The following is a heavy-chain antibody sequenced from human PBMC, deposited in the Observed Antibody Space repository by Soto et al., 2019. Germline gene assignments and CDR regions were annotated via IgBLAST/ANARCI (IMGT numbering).Heavy chain of an antibody. CDR1: GGSITDYS. J-gene: IGHJ5*02. CDR3: ARDQGVVVTADNWFDP. Sequence: LSLTCTVSGGSITDYSWVWIRQPAGKGLEWIGRIFSSGGTNYNPSLKGRITTSLDTSKNQFSLKLNSATATDTAVYFCARDQGVVVTADNWFDPWGQGILVTVSS. CDR2: IFSSGGT. D-gene: IGHD2-21*02. V-gene: IGHV4-4*07.